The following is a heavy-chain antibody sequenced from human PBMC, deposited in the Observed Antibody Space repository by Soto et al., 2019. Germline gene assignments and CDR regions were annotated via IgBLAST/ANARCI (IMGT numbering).Heavy chain of an antibody. D-gene: IGHD3-10*01. CDR3: VKNSGWFNT. CDR2: IDGRGGIP. V-gene: IGHV3-23*01. J-gene: IGHJ5*02. CDR1: GFTIGTVD. Sequence: QLLQSGGGLVQPGGSLTLSCAASGFTIGTVDMSWVRQAPGAGLEWVLIIDGRGGIPYYEASVKGRFTIPRDNSRNTVYLQMNSLSGDDTALYYCVKNSGWFNTWGQGALVTVSS.